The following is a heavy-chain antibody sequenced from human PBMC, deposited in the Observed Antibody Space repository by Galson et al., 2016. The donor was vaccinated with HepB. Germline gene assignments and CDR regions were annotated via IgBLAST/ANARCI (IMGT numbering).Heavy chain of an antibody. CDR3: GKGGTGIAVPVDL. V-gene: IGHV3-30*18. J-gene: IGHJ5*02. CDR2: TSSDGSNE. D-gene: IGHD1-1*01. CDR1: GVIFSDHA. Sequence: SLRLSCAISGVIFSDHAMHWVRQAPGRGLEWVAVTSSDGSNEYYVDSVKGRFAISRDNSNNTLYLQMNSLRGEDTAVYYCGKGGTGIAVPVDLWGEGTLVTVSS.